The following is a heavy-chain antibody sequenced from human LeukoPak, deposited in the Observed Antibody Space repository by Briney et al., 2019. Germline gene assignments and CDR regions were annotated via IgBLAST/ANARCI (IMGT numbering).Heavy chain of an antibody. CDR1: GGSISGYY. J-gene: IGHJ4*02. D-gene: IGHD6-19*01. V-gene: IGHV4-59*08. CDR3: VRHLAVAGTGFDY. CDR2: VYYRGST. Sequence: SETLSLTCTVSGGSISGYYWSWIRQPPGKGLEWIGYVYYRGSTNYNPSLKSRVTISVDLSKHQFFLRLTSLTAADTAVYYRVRHLAVAGTGFDYWGQGALVTVSS.